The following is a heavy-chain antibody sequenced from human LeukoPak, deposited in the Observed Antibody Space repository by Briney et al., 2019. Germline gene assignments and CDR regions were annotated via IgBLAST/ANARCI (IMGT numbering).Heavy chain of an antibody. Sequence: GGSLRLSCAGSGFTFSSYAMSWVRQAPGKGLEWVSALSGSGGSAYYADSVKGRFTISRDNSKNTLYLQMNSLRAEDTAVYYCAKGRYESSGFNWAAWGQGTLVTVSS. CDR2: LSGSGGSA. D-gene: IGHD3-22*01. J-gene: IGHJ4*02. CDR3: AKGRYESSGFNWAA. V-gene: IGHV3-23*01. CDR1: GFTFSSYA.